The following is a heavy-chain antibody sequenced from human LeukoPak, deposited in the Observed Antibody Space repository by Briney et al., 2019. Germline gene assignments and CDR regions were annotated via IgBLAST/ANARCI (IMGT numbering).Heavy chain of an antibody. V-gene: IGHV4-4*02. CDR3: ARCGGSGSYLPYYYYGMDV. D-gene: IGHD3-10*01. CDR1: GGSISSSNW. CDR2: IYHSGST. J-gene: IGHJ6*02. Sequence: SETLSLTCAVSGGSISSSNWWSWVRQPPGKGLEWIGEIYHSGSTNYNPSLKSRVTISVDKSKNQFSLKLSSVTAADTAVYYCARCGGSGSYLPYYYYGMDVWGQGTTVTVSS.